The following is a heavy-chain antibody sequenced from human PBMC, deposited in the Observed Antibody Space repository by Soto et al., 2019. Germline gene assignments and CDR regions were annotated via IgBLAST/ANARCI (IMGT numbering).Heavy chain of an antibody. CDR1: GGTFSSFG. CDR3: ASPPDGGYSTWYFDL. Sequence: SVKVSCKVSGGTFSSFGISWVRQAPGQGLEWMGGIIPVSGTTDYAQKFQGRVTITADESTKTAYMELSSLRSEDTAVYYCASPPDGGYSTWYFDLWGRGTLVTVSS. J-gene: IGHJ2*01. D-gene: IGHD2-15*01. V-gene: IGHV1-69*13. CDR2: IIPVSGTT.